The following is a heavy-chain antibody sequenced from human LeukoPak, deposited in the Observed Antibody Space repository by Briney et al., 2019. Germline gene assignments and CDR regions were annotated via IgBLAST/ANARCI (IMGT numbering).Heavy chain of an antibody. CDR1: GYTFTGHY. D-gene: IGHD4-23*01. V-gene: IGHV1-2*02. J-gene: IGHJ3*02. CDR2: INPNNGGT. CDR3: ARGGLGGMTTVVLDAFDI. Sequence: ASVKVPCKASGYTFTGHYMHWVRQAPGQGLEWMGWINPNNGGTNYAQKFQGRVTMTRDTSINTAYMDLRSLRSDDTAVYYCARGGLGGMTTVVLDAFDIWGQGTMVTVSS.